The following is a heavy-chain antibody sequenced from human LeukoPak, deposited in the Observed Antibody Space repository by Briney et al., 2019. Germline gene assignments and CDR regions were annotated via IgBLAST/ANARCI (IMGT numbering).Heavy chain of an antibody. CDR1: GYTFTGYY. CDR2: ISAYNGNT. J-gene: IGHJ4*02. V-gene: IGHV1-18*04. CDR3: ARDRYVQQWLIPIGY. D-gene: IGHD6-19*01. Sequence: ASVKVSCKASGYTFTGYYMHWVRQAPGQGLEWMGWISAYNGNTNYAQKLQGRVTMTTDTSTSTAYMELRSLRSDDTAVYYCARDRYVQQWLIPIGYWGQGTLVTVSS.